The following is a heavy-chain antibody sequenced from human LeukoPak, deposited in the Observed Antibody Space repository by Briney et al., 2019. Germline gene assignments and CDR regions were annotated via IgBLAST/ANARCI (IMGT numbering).Heavy chain of an antibody. V-gene: IGHV3-53*04. CDR2: IYSGGST. CDR1: GFTFSSYT. D-gene: IGHD2-2*01. CDR3: ARGYCSSTSCYRFWFDP. J-gene: IGHJ5*02. Sequence: GGSLRLSCAASGFTFSSYTMNWVRQAPGKGLEWVSVIYSGGSTYYADSVKGRFTISRHNSKNTLYLQMNSLRAEDTAVYYCARGYCSSTSCYRFWFDPWGQGTLVTVSS.